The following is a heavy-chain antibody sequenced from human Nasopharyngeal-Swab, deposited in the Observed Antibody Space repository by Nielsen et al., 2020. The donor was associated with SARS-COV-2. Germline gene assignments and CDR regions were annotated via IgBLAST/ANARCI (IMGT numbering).Heavy chain of an antibody. J-gene: IGHJ4*02. CDR3: ARGRSTSGSYVYFDL. CDR2: IYYSGST. V-gene: IGHV4-59*01. Sequence: RQAPGKGLEWIGYIYYSGSTNYIPSLKSRVTLSVDTSKNQFTLKLRSVTAADTAIYYCARGRSTSGSYVYFDLWGQGTLVTVSS. D-gene: IGHD3-10*01.